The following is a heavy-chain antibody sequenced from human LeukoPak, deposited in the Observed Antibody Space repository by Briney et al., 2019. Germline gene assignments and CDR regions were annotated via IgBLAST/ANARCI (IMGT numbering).Heavy chain of an antibody. J-gene: IGHJ5*02. CDR2: MYSRGSS. CDR1: GVSISSYY. CDR3: ARGKVAVGAHPNRFLAYGWLGCFDP. D-gene: IGHD5-24*01. Sequence: SETLSLTCSVSGVSISSYYWSWIRQPPGKGLEWIGYMYSRGSSNYNPSLKSRVTISLDTSRNQFSLKLNSVTAADSAVYYCARGKVAVGAHPNRFLAYGWLGCFDPRGEGNLVTVSS. V-gene: IGHV4-59*01.